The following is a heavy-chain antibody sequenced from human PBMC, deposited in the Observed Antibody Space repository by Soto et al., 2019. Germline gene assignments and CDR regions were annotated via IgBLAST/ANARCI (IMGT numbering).Heavy chain of an antibody. CDR3: SRGILV. CDR1: GGSINSGGYG. J-gene: IGHJ4*02. CDR2: ICYGGST. V-gene: IGHV4-31*01. D-gene: IGHD2-15*01. Sequence: QVQLQESGPGLVKPSQTLSLTCTVSGGSINSGGYGWSWIRQHPGKGLDWLGCICYGGSTSYNPYLKSPVTISVDTSKNQCSLKLTSVTAADTAVYYCSRGILVWGQGALITVSS.